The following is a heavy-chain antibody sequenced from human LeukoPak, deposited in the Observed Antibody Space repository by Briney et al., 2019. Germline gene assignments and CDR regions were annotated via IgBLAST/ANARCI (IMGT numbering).Heavy chain of an antibody. D-gene: IGHD2-2*01. Sequence: GGSLRLSCAASGLTFSSYWMSWVRQAPGKGLEWVANINQDGSEKYYVDSVKGRFTISRDNAKSSLFLQMNSLRAEDRAVYYCARDDLVPATMEYYYYYMDVWGKGTTVTVSS. CDR1: GLTFSSYW. CDR3: ARDDLVPATMEYYYYYMDV. CDR2: INQDGSEK. V-gene: IGHV3-7*01. J-gene: IGHJ6*03.